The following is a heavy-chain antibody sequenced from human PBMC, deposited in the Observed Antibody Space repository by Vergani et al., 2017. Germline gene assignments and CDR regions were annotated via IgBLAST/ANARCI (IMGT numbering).Heavy chain of an antibody. D-gene: IGHD3-22*01. Sequence: EVQLVESGGGLVKPGGSLNLSCAASGFAFSGSAMHWVRQASGKGLEWVGRIRSKANSYATAYAASVKGRFTIPRDDSKNTAYLQMNSLKTEETAVYYCARDLSVSSYYYDSSGYYSNGMDVWGQGTTVTVSS. V-gene: IGHV3-73*01. CDR3: ARDLSVSSYYYDSSGYYSNGMDV. CDR1: GFAFSGSA. J-gene: IGHJ6*02. CDR2: IRSKANSYAT.